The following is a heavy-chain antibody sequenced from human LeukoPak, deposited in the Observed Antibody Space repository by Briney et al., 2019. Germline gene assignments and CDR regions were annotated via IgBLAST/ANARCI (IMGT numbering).Heavy chain of an antibody. CDR1: GGSISSYY. D-gene: IGHD2-2*02. CDR3: ARGGGGSWGIVVVPAAIGELDY. V-gene: IGHV4-39*01. J-gene: IGHJ4*02. Sequence: PSETLSLTCTVSGGSISSYYWSWIRQPPGKGLEWIGSIYYSGSTYYNPSLKSRVTISVDTSKNQFSLKLSSVTAADTAVYYCARGGGGSWGIVVVPAAIGELDYWGQGTLVTVSS. CDR2: IYYSGST.